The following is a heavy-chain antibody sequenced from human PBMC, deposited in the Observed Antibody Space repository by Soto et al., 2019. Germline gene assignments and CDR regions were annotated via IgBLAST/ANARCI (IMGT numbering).Heavy chain of an antibody. CDR2: IRSKANSYAT. Sequence: GGSLRLSCAASGFTFSGSAMHWVRQASGKGLEWVGRIRSKANSYATAYAASVKGRFTISRDDSKNTAYLQMNSLKTEDTAVYYCTRHLPPELLRSLDAFDIWGQGTMVTVSS. V-gene: IGHV3-73*01. J-gene: IGHJ3*02. D-gene: IGHD1-26*01. CDR3: TRHLPPELLRSLDAFDI. CDR1: GFTFSGSA.